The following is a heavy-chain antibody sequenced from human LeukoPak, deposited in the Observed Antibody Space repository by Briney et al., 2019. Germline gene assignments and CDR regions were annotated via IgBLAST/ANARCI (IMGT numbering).Heavy chain of an antibody. D-gene: IGHD4-17*01. CDR3: AKTKTAYGDYPNSFDY. J-gene: IGHJ4*02. V-gene: IGHV3-30*18. CDR2: ISYDGSNK. CDR1: GFTFSSYG. Sequence: GGSLRLSCAASGFTFSSYGMHWVRQAPGKGLEWVAVISYDGSNKYYADSVKGRFTISRDNSKNTLYLQMNSLRAEDTAVYYCAKTKTAYGDYPNSFDYWGQGTLVTVSS.